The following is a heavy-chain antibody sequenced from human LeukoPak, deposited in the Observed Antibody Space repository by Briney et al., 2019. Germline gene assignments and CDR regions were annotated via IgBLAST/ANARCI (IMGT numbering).Heavy chain of an antibody. CDR3: ARGPGRGGEMDV. CDR2: IRDKGSSHTT. CDR1: GFTFSSYG. V-gene: IGHV3-72*01. Sequence: GGSLRLSCAASGFTFSSYGMHWVRQAPGEGLEWVARIRDKGSSHTTEYAASVKGRFTISRDDSKNSLYLQMNSLKIQDTAVYYCARGPGRGGEMDVWGQGTTVTVSS. D-gene: IGHD2-21*01. J-gene: IGHJ6*02.